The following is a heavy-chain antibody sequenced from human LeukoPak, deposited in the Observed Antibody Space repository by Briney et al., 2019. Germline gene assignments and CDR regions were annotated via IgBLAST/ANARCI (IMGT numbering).Heavy chain of an antibody. Sequence: GASVKVSCKASGYIFTNHAMHWVRQAPGQGLEWMGWINAANGDTKYSQKFQGRVTITRDTSANIVYVELSSLISEDTAVYYCARPRANSPGNWFDSWAREPWSPSPQ. CDR1: GYIFTNHA. V-gene: IGHV1-3*01. D-gene: IGHD5-18*01. J-gene: IGHJ5*01. CDR3: ARPRANSPGNWFDS. CDR2: INAANGDT.